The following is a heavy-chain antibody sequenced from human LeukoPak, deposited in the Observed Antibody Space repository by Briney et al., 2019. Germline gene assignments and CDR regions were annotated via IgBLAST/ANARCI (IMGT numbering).Heavy chain of an antibody. Sequence: GSLRLSCAASGFTFRSYAMSWVRQAPGNGLEWVSAIGGSDGKTYYADSVKGRFTISRDNSKNTLYLQMNSLRAEDTALYYCAKEAHYPHMGTYLVTIDSWGQGTLVTVSS. D-gene: IGHD3-9*01. CDR2: IGGSDGKT. CDR3: AKEAHYPHMGTYLVTIDS. J-gene: IGHJ5*01. V-gene: IGHV3-23*01. CDR1: GFTFRSYA.